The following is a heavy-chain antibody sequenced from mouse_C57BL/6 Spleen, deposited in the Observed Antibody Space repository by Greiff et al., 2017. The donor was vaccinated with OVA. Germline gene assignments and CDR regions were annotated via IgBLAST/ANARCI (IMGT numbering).Heavy chain of an antibody. CDR2: ISSGSSTI. V-gene: IGHV5-17*01. CDR3: ARSYYDYPWFAY. Sequence: EVKVVESGGGLVKPGGSLKLSCAASGFTFSDYGMHWVRQAPEKGLEWVAYISSGSSTIYYADTVKGRFTISRDNAKNTLFLQMTSLRSEDTAMYYCARSYYDYPWFAYWGQGTLVTVSA. CDR1: GFTFSDYG. J-gene: IGHJ3*01. D-gene: IGHD2-4*01.